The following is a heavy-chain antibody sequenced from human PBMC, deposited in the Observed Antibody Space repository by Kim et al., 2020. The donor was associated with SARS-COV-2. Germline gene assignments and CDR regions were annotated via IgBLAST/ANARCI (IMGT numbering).Heavy chain of an antibody. V-gene: IGHV3-23*03. CDR3: AKGRVTFDY. D-gene: IGHD2-21*02. J-gene: IGHJ4*02. CDR2: IYSGGSST. CDR1: GFTFSSSA. Sequence: LSLTCAASGFTFSSSAMSWVRQAPGKGLEWVSVIYSGGSSTYYAHSVKGRFTISRDNSKKTLYLQMNSLRAEDTAVYFCAKGRVTFDYWGQGTLVTV.